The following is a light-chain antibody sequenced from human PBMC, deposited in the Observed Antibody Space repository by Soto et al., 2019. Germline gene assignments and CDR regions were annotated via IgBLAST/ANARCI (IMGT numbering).Light chain of an antibody. V-gene: IGKV1-5*01. J-gene: IGKJ1*01. CDR1: HSISGW. Sequence: DFQMTQSPSTLSASVGDRVTITCRASHSISGWLAWYQQRPGKAPKLLIYDASSLESGVPSRFSGSGSGTEFTLTISCLQSEDFATYYCQQSYSTMWTFGQGTKVDIK. CDR2: DAS. CDR3: QQSYSTMWT.